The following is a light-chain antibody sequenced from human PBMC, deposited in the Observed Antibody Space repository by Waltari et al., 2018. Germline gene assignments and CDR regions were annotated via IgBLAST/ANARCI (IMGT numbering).Light chain of an antibody. Sequence: EIVMTQSPATLSVSLGERATLSCRASQSISINLAWYQQNPGQAPRLLIFGASTRATGIPTRFSGSGSGTEFTLTISSLQSEDFAIYYCQQYNNWLWTFGQGTKLEIK. CDR2: GAS. J-gene: IGKJ1*01. CDR3: QQYNNWLWT. V-gene: IGKV3-15*01. CDR1: QSISIN.